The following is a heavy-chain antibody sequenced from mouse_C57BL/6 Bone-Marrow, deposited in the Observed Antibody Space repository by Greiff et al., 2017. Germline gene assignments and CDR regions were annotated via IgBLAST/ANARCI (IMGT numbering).Heavy chain of an antibody. J-gene: IGHJ4*01. V-gene: IGHV1-64*01. CDR2: IHPNSGNT. D-gene: IGHD1-1*01. CDR3: ARRGDDYGVSSYGEDAMDY. CDR1: GYTFTSYW. Sequence: QVQLQQPGAELVKPGASVKLSCKASGYTFTSYWMHWVKQRPGQGLEWIGMIHPNSGNTNYNEKFKSKATLTVDKSSSTAYMQLSSLTSGDSAVYYCARRGDDYGVSSYGEDAMDYWGQGTSVTVSS.